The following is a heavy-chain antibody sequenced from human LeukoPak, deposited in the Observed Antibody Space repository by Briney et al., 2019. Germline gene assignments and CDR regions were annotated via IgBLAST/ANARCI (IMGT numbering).Heavy chain of an antibody. CDR2: ISYSGST. J-gene: IGHJ5*02. Sequence: SETLSLTCTVSGGSIISSTYYWSWIRQPPGKGLEWIGSISYSGSTYYNPSLKSRVSTSVDTSKNQFSLKLSSVTAADTAVYYCARDSTSSPGWFDPWGQGTLVTVSS. CDR1: GGSIISSTYY. D-gene: IGHD2-2*01. CDR3: ARDSTSSPGWFDP. V-gene: IGHV4-39*07.